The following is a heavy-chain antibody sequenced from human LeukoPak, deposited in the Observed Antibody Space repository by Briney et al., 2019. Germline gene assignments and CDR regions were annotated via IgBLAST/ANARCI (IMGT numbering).Heavy chain of an antibody. CDR1: GGSFSGYY. Sequence: SETLSLTCAVYGGSFSGYYWSWIRQPPGKGLEWIGSIYYSGSTYYNPSLKSRVTISLDTSKNQFSLKLSSVTAADTAMYYCARETSSSPDYWGQGTLVTVSS. V-gene: IGHV4-34*01. CDR3: ARETSSSPDY. CDR2: IYYSGST. J-gene: IGHJ4*02. D-gene: IGHD6-6*01.